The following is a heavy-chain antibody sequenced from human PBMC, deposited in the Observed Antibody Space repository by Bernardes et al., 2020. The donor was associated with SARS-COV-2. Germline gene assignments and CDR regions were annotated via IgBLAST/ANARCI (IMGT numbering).Heavy chain of an antibody. J-gene: IGHJ6*02. CDR2: ISYDGSNK. CDR1: GFTFSSYG. Sequence: GGSLRLSCAASGFTFSSYGMHWVRQAPGKGLEWVAVISYDGSNKYYADSVKGRFTISRDNSKNTLYLQMNSLRAEDTAVYYCAKEGYSNLYGMDVWGQGTTVTVSS. CDR3: AKEGYSNLYGMDV. V-gene: IGHV3-30*18. D-gene: IGHD4-4*01.